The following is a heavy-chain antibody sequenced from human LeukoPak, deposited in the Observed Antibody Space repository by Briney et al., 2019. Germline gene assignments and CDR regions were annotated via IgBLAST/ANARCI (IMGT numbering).Heavy chain of an antibody. D-gene: IGHD5-18*01. CDR2: MYYDGISK. Sequence: GGSLRLSCAASGFTFSSYGMHWVRQAPGKGLEWVAVMYYDGISKYYADSVKGRFTISRDNAKNSLYLQMNSLRAEDTAVYYCARSGGFSYGPLDYWGQGTLVTVSS. V-gene: IGHV3-33*01. CDR1: GFTFSSYG. CDR3: ARSGGFSYGPLDY. J-gene: IGHJ4*02.